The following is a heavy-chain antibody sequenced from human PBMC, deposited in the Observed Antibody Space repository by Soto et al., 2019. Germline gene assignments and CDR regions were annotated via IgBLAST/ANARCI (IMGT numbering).Heavy chain of an antibody. CDR2: INTYNGNT. CDR1: GYTFTSYG. J-gene: IGHJ6*02. D-gene: IGHD5-18*01. Sequence: QVQLVQSGAEVKNPGASVKVSCKTFGYTFTSYGIGWARQAPGQGLEWMGWINTYNGNTNYAQNLQGRVTLTTDTCTSTLSMNTYRRRSNDEVSIMSAMVDDFATYSPQEVWCQGTT. CDR3: AMVDDFATYSPQEV. V-gene: IGHV1-18*01.